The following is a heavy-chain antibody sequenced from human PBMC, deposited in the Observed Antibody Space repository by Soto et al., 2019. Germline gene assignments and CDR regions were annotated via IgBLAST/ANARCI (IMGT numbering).Heavy chain of an antibody. D-gene: IGHD1-26*01. Sequence: PSVKVSCKASGYAFTSYGISWVRQAPGQGLEWMGWISAYNGNTNYAQKLQGRVTMTTDTSTSTAYMELRSLRSDDTAVYYCARAMVGATSPYNWFDPWGQGTLVTVSS. J-gene: IGHJ5*02. CDR1: GYAFTSYG. CDR2: ISAYNGNT. CDR3: ARAMVGATSPYNWFDP. V-gene: IGHV1-18*04.